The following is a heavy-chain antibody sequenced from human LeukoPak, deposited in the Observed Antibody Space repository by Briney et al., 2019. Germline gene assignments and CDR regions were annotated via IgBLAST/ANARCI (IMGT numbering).Heavy chain of an antibody. V-gene: IGHV3-23*01. CDR2: ISPSGDIL. CDR3: AKDQIVVVVAATPAWFDP. D-gene: IGHD2-15*01. Sequence: GGSLRLSCAASGFTFSSHGMNWVRQAPGKGLERVSGISPSGDILYYADSVKGRFTISRDNSKNTLYLQMNSLRAEDTAVYYCAKDQIVVVVAATPAWFDPWGQGTLVTVSS. CDR1: GFTFSSHG. J-gene: IGHJ5*02.